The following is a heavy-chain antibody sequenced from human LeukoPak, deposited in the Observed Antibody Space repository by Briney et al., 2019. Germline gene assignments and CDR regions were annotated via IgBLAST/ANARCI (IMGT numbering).Heavy chain of an antibody. D-gene: IGHD2-21*01. V-gene: IGHV1-69*06. Sequence: SVKVSCKASGGTFSSYAISWVRQAPGQGLEWMGGIIPIFGTANYAQKFQGRVTITADKSTSTAYMELSSLRSEDTAVYYCATQGAAIAAGHDAFDIWGQGTMVTVSS. CDR3: ATQGAAIAAGHDAFDI. J-gene: IGHJ3*02. CDR2: IIPIFGTA. CDR1: GGTFSSYA.